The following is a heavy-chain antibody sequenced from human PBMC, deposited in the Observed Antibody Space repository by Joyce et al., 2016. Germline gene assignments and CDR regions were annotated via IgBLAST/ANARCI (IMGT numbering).Heavy chain of an antibody. J-gene: IGHJ4*02. D-gene: IGHD4-17*01. CDR1: GYTFSNYG. Sequence: QVQLVQSGPEVKKPGASVKVSCKASGYTFSNYGFSWVRQAPGQGLQWMGWISPHNGVTSYARNLQGRVTMTTDTSTSTAYMELRSLTSDDTAVYYCARGVGDLGYWGQGTLVTVSS. CDR2: ISPHNGVT. V-gene: IGHV1-18*04. CDR3: ARGVGDLGY.